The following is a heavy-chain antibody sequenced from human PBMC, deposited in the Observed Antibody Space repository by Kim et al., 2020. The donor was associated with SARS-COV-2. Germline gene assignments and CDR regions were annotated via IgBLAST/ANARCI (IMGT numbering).Heavy chain of an antibody. Sequence: ASVKVSCKASGYTFTSYGISWVRQAPGQGLEWMGWISAYNGNTNYAQKLQGRVTMTTDTSTSTAYMELRSLRSDDTAVYYCARDVAREQWPNHAFDIWGQGTMVTVSS. CDR2: ISAYNGNT. CDR3: ARDVAREQWPNHAFDI. V-gene: IGHV1-18*04. CDR1: GYTFTSYG. D-gene: IGHD6-19*01. J-gene: IGHJ3*02.